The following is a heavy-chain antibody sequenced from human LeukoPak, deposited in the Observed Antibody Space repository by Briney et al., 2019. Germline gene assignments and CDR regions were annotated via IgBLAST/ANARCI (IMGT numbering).Heavy chain of an antibody. D-gene: IGHD3-22*01. CDR2: IYYSGST. V-gene: IGHV4-59*08. CDR3: ARHATFHYYDSSGYYPDAFDI. Sequence: SETLSLTCTVSGGSISSYYWSWIRQPPGKGLEWIGYIYYSGSTNYNPSLKSRVTISVDTSKNQFSLKLSSVTAADTAVYYCARHATFHYYDSSGYYPDAFDIWGQGTMVTVSS. CDR1: GGSISSYY. J-gene: IGHJ3*02.